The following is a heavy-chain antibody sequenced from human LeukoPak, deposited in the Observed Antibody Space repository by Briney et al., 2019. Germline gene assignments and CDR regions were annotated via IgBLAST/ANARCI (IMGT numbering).Heavy chain of an antibody. CDR1: GFTFSNYY. J-gene: IGHJ4*01. Sequence: GGSLRLSCAASGFTFSNYYMTWIRQAPGKGLEWVSYISASGSTIYYADSVQGRLTISRDNARNLLYLQMNSLRAEDTAVYYCAREGTDYGSEGYFDYWGHGTRLTVSS. D-gene: IGHD4-17*01. CDR2: ISASGSTI. CDR3: AREGTDYGSEGYFDY. V-gene: IGHV3-11*01.